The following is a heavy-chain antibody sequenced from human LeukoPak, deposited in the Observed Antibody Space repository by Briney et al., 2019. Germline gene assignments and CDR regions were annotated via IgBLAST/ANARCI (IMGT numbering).Heavy chain of an antibody. V-gene: IGHV1-18*01. D-gene: IGHD2-2*02. J-gene: IGHJ4*02. CDR3: ARGLYCSSTSCYNGYFDY. Sequence: ASVKVSCKASGYTFTSYGISWVRQAPGQGLECMGWISAYNGNTNYAQKLQGRVTMTTDTSTSTAYMELRSLRSDDSAVYYCARGLYCSSTSCYNGYFDYWGQGTLVTVSS. CDR2: ISAYNGNT. CDR1: GYTFTSYG.